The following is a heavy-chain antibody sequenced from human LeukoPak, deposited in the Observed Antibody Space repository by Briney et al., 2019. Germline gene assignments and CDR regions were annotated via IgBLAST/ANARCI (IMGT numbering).Heavy chain of an antibody. V-gene: IGHV3-7*01. CDR2: IKPDGSEK. CDR3: ARRANDRRPLDI. Sequence: GGSLRLSCAASGFIFSNYWMNWVRQAPGKGLEWVANIKPDGSEKDYVDSVKGRFTISRDNAENSLSLQMNSLRAEDTALYYCARRANDRRPLDIWGQGTMVTVS. CDR1: GFIFSNYW. D-gene: IGHD1-1*01. J-gene: IGHJ3*02.